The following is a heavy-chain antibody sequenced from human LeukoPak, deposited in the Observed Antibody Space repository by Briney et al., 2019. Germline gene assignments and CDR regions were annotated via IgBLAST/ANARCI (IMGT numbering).Heavy chain of an antibody. CDR2: IYYSGIT. CDR3: ARRSLSPYWYFDL. CDR1: GGSISHYY. V-gene: IGHV4-59*01. Sequence: SETLSLTCTVSGGSISHYYWSWIRQSAGKGLEWMGYIYYSGITNYNPSLKSRVSISVDTSRNQFSLQLRSVTAADTDVYYCARRSLSPYWYFDLWGRGTLLTVSS. J-gene: IGHJ2*01.